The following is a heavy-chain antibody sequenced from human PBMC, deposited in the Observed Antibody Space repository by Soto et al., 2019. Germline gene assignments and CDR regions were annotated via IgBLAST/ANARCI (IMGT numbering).Heavy chain of an antibody. J-gene: IGHJ3*02. D-gene: IGHD3-22*01. Sequence: EVQLVESGGGLVKPGGSLRLSCAASGFTFSNAWMNWVRQAPGKGLEWVGRIKSKTDGGTTDYAAPVKGRFTISRDDSKNTLYLQMNSLKTEDTAVYYCTTNYYDSSGYPHTVIAFDIWGQGTMVTVSS. CDR3: TTNYYDSSGYPHTVIAFDI. CDR2: IKSKTDGGTT. V-gene: IGHV3-15*07. CDR1: GFTFSNAW.